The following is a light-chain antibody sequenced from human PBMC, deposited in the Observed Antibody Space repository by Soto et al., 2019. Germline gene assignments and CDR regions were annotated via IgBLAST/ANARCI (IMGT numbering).Light chain of an antibody. Sequence: EIVLTQSPGTLSLSPGERATLSCRASQSVGSSFLAWYQQRPGQAPRLLMYGTSSRATGIPDRFSGSGSGTDFTLTISRLEPEDFAVYYCQHYGDSPYTFGQGTKVEIK. V-gene: IGKV3-20*01. CDR2: GTS. CDR3: QHYGDSPYT. CDR1: QSVGSSF. J-gene: IGKJ2*01.